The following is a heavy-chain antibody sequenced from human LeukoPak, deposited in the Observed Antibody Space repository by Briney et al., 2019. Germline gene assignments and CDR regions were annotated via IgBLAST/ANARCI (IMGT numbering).Heavy chain of an antibody. CDR2: IYSGGSA. CDR1: GFTVSSNY. D-gene: IGHD3-22*01. CDR3: ARVGYDSMAYYSDY. Sequence: GGSLRLSCAASGFTVSSNYMSWVRQAPGKGLEWVSVIYSGGSAYYADSVKGRFTISRDNSKNTLYLQMNSLRAEDTAVYYCARVGYDSMAYYSDYWGQGTLVTVSS. V-gene: IGHV3-53*01. J-gene: IGHJ4*02.